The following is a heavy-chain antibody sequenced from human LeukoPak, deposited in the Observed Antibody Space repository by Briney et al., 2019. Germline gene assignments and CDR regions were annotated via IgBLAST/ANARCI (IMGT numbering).Heavy chain of an antibody. J-gene: IGHJ4*02. CDR3: ARVWSGYSDY. CDR1: GFTFSSYA. CDR2: ISYDGSNK. D-gene: IGHD3-3*01. Sequence: PGRSLRLSCAASGFTFSSYAMHWVRQAPGKGLEWVAVISYDGSNKYYADSVKGRFTISRDNSKNTLYLQMNSLRAEDTAVYYCARVWSGYSDYWGQGTLVTVSS. V-gene: IGHV3-30-3*01.